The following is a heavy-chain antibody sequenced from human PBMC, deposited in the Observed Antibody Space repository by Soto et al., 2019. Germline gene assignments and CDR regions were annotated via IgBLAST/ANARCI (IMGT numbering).Heavy chain of an antibody. J-gene: IGHJ6*03. CDR2: ISGSGGST. CDR1: GFTFSSYA. CDR3: GSVEVVLMVYAQERPYYMDV. D-gene: IGHD2-8*01. Sequence: GSLRLSCAASGFTFSSYAMSWVRQAPGKGLEWVSAISGSGGSTYYADSVKGRFTISRDNSKNTLYLQMNSLRAEDTAVYYCGSVEVVLMVYAQERPYYMDVWGKGTTVTVSS. V-gene: IGHV3-23*01.